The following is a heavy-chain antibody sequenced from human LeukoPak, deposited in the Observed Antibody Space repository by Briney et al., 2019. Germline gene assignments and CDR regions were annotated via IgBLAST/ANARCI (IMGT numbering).Heavy chain of an antibody. V-gene: IGHV1-18*04. J-gene: IGHJ4*02. CDR2: ISAYNGNT. CDR1: GYTFTSYG. CDR3: ARAHIIVRASGVLGYYFDY. D-gene: IGHD1-26*01. Sequence: GASVKVSCKASGYTFTSYGISWVRQAPGQGLEWMGWISAYNGNTNYAQKLQGRVTMTTDTSTSTAYMELRSLRSDDTAVYYCARAHIIVRASGVLGYYFDYWGQGTLVTVSS.